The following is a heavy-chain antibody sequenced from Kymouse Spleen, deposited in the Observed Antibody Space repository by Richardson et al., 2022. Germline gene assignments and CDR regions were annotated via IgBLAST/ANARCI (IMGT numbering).Heavy chain of an antibody. CDR1: GGSISSSSYY. D-gene: IGHD3-9*01. V-gene: IGHV4-39*01. Sequence: QLQLQESGPGLVKPSETLSLTCTVSGGSISSSSYYWGWIRQPPGKGLEWIGSIYYSGSTYYNPSLKSRVTISVDTSKNQFSLKLSSVTAADTAVYYCARHGANDILTGYPFYYYYGMDVWGQGTTVTVSS. J-gene: IGHJ6*02. CDR3: ARHGANDILTGYPFYYYYGMDV. CDR2: IYYSGST.